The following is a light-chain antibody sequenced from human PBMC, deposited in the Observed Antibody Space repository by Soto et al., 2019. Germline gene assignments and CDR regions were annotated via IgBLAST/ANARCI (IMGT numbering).Light chain of an antibody. CDR1: QSVSSY. J-gene: IGKJ5*01. Sequence: EIVLTQSPATLSLSPGDRATLSCRASQSVSSYLGWYQQKPGQAPRLLIYDASNRATGIPARFSGSGSGTDFTLTISSLEPEDFAVYYCQQRSIWITFGQGTRLDIK. CDR2: DAS. CDR3: QQRSIWIT. V-gene: IGKV3-11*01.